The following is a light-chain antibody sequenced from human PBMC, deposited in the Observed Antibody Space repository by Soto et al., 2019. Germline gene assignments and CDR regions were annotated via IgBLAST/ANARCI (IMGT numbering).Light chain of an antibody. V-gene: IGKV3-15*01. Sequence: EIVMTQSPGTLSVSPGERATLSCRASQSISSNLAWYQQKPGQAPRLLIYGASTRATGMSARFSGSGSGTEFALTISLLQYEDVAVYYCQQYNNWPFTFGGGTKVEIK. CDR1: QSISSN. CDR2: GAS. CDR3: QQYNNWPFT. J-gene: IGKJ4*01.